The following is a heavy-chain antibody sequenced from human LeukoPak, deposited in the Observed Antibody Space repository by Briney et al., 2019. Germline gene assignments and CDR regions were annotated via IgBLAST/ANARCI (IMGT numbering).Heavy chain of an antibody. D-gene: IGHD1-7*01. Sequence: SVKVSCKASGGTFSSYAISWVRQAPGQGLEWMGGIIPIFGTANYAQKFQGRVTITTDESTSTAYMELSSLRSEDTAVYYCARDNYTGANWFDPWGQGTLVTVSS. V-gene: IGHV1-69*05. CDR1: GGTFSSYA. CDR2: IIPIFGTA. J-gene: IGHJ5*02. CDR3: ARDNYTGANWFDP.